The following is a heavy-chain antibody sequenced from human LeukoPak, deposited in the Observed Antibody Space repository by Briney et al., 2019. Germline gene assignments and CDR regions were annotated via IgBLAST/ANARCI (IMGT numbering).Heavy chain of an antibody. CDR2: ISSGTTYI. CDR1: GFTFSEYS. J-gene: IGHJ6*02. Sequence: PGGSLRLSCAASGFTFSEYSMIWVRQAPGKGLEWVSCISSGTTYIYYADSVKGRFTISRDNSKNTLYLQMNSLRAEDTAVYYCARDDDTGYYYYGMDVWGQGTTVTVSS. V-gene: IGHV3-21*01. D-gene: IGHD3-22*01. CDR3: ARDDDTGYYYYGMDV.